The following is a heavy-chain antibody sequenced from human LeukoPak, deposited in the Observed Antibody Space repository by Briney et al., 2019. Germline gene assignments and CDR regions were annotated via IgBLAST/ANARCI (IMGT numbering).Heavy chain of an antibody. CDR2: IYKSGST. D-gene: IGHD6-19*01. J-gene: IGHJ4*02. CDR1: GGSISSSSYY. CDR3: ARHGAGVHGPVDY. V-gene: IGHV4-39*01. Sequence: SETLSLTCTVSGGSISSSSYYWGWIRQPPGTGLEWIGSIYKSGSTYYNPSLKSRVTIFVDTSKNQFYLNLNSVTAADTAVYYCARHGAGVHGPVDYWGQGALVTVSS.